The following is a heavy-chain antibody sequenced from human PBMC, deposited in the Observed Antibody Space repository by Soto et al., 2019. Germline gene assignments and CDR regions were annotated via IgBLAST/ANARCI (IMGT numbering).Heavy chain of an antibody. V-gene: IGHV3-53*01. CDR1: GFTVSSNY. CDR2: IYSDSST. Sequence: EVQLVESGGGLIQPGGSLRLSCAASGFTVSSNYMSWVRQAPGKGLEWVSIIYSDSSTYYTDSVKGRFTISRDNSKNTLYLQMSSLRAEDTAVYYCVREPKSRDNSGYYDYWGQGTLVTVSS. J-gene: IGHJ4*02. CDR3: VREPKSRDNSGYYDY. D-gene: IGHD3-22*01.